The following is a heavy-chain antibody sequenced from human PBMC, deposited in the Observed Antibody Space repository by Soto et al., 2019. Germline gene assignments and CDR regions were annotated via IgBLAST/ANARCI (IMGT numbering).Heavy chain of an antibody. CDR3: ARESRSWYGSIWDY. Sequence: SETLSLTCTVSSGSINSYFWSWFRQPPGKGLEWIGYIYFSGGTNYNPSLKSRVTISVDTSKNQFSLKLSSVTAADTAVYYCARESRSWYGSIWDYWGQGTLVTVSS. CDR2: IYFSGGT. J-gene: IGHJ4*02. D-gene: IGHD6-13*01. CDR1: SGSINSYF. V-gene: IGHV4-59*12.